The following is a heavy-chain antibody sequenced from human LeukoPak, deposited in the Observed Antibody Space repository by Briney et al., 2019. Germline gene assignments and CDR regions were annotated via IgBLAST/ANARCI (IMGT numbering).Heavy chain of an antibody. V-gene: IGHV1-69*13. Sequence: SVKVSCKASGGTFSSYAISWVRQAPGQGLEWMGGIIPIFGTTNYAQKFQGRVTITADESTSTAYMELSSLRAEDTAVYYCARAITMIVVVIPPYGMDVWGQGTTVTVSS. J-gene: IGHJ6*02. CDR2: IIPIFGTT. CDR3: ARAITMIVVVIPPYGMDV. D-gene: IGHD3-22*01. CDR1: GGTFSSYA.